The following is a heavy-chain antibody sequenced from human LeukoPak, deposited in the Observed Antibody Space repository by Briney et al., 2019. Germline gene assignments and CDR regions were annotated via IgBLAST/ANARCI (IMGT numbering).Heavy chain of an antibody. Sequence: PGGSLRLSCAASGLTASGNHMSWVRQAPGKGLEWVSVIYRGGDSYYADSVKGRFTISRDNSKNTLYLQMNRLRAEDTAVYYCARDVYQIGWWFDPWGQGTRVIVSS. D-gene: IGHD6-19*01. CDR1: GLTASGNH. J-gene: IGHJ5*02. V-gene: IGHV3-66*01. CDR3: ARDVYQIGWWFDP. CDR2: IYRGGDS.